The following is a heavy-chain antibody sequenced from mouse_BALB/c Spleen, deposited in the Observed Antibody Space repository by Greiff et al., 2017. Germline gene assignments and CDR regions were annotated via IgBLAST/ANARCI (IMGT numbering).Heavy chain of an antibody. D-gene: IGHD4-1*01. CDR2: ISSGSSTI. V-gene: IGHV5-17*02. J-gene: IGHJ2*01. CDR1: GFTFSSFG. CDR3: ARSNWAFDY. Sequence: EVQRVESGGGLVQPGGSRKLSCAASGFTFSSFGMHWVRQAPEKGLEWVAYISSGSSTIYYADTVKGRFTISRDNPKNTLFLQMTSLRSEDTAMYYCARSNWAFDYWGQGTTLTVSS.